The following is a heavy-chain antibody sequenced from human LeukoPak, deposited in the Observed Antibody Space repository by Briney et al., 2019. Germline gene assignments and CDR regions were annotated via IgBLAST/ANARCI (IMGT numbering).Heavy chain of an antibody. D-gene: IGHD2-2*01. CDR2: IYSGGST. J-gene: IGHJ4*02. Sequence: GGSLRLSCAASGFTVSSNYMSWVRQAPGKGLEWVSVIYSGGSTYYADSVKGRFTISRDNSKNTLYLQMNSLRAEDTAAYYCARALDCSSTNRYAGGFDYWGQGTLVTVSS. CDR1: GFTVSSNY. CDR3: ARALDCSSTNRYAGGFDY. V-gene: IGHV3-66*01.